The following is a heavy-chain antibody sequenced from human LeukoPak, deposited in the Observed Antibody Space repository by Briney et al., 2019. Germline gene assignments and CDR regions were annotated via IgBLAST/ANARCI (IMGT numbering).Heavy chain of an antibody. CDR1: GYTFTGYY. V-gene: IGHV1-2*02. J-gene: IGHJ4*02. CDR3: AKDLGGGSYQPSDY. Sequence: ASVKVSCKASGYTFTGYYMHWVRQAPGQGLKWVGWINPDSGGTRYAQNFQGRVTMTRDTSIRIAYMELSRLTSDDTAIYYCAKDLGGGSYQPSDYWGQGTLVTVSS. D-gene: IGHD1-26*01. CDR2: INPDSGGT.